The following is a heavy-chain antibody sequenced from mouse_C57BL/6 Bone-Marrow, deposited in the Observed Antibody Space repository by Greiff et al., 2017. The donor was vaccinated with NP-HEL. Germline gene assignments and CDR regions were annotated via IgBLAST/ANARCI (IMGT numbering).Heavy chain of an antibody. D-gene: IGHD1-1*01. Sequence: VQLQQPGAELVKPGASVKLSCKASGYTFTSYLMHWVKQRPGRGLEWIGRIYPNSGGTKYNEKFKGKATLTVDKPSTTAYMQLNSLTSEDSAVYVCASYDDGSSSFDYWGQGTALTVSA. CDR2: IYPNSGGT. J-gene: IGHJ2*01. CDR1: GYTFTSYL. V-gene: IGHV1-72*01. CDR3: ASYDDGSSSFDY.